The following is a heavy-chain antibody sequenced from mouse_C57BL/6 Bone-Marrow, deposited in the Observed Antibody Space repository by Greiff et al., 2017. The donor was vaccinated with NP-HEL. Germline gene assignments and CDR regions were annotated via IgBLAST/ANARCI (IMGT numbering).Heavy chain of an antibody. D-gene: IGHD1-1*01. Sequence: VQLVESGPGLVAPSQSLSITCTVSGFSLTSYAISWVRQPPGKGLEWLGVIWTGGGTNYNSALKSRLSISKDNSKSQVFLKMNRLQTDDTARYYCALYYYGSSSYYYAMDYWGQGTSVTVSS. CDR3: ALYYYGSSSYYYAMDY. V-gene: IGHV2-9-1*01. CDR1: GFSLTSYA. J-gene: IGHJ4*01. CDR2: IWTGGGT.